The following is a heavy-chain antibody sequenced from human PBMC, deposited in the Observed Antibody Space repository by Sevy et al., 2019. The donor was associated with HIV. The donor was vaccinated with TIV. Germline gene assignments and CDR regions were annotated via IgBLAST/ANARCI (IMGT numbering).Heavy chain of an antibody. CDR1: GGSISSYY. J-gene: IGHJ5*02. Sequence: SDTLSLTCTVSGGSISSYYWSWIRQPPGKGLEWIGYIYYSGSTNYNPSLKSRVTISVDTSKNQFSLKLSSVTAADTAVYYCARDRGGVSEKNWFDPWGQGTLVTVSS. CDR3: ARDRGGVSEKNWFDP. V-gene: IGHV4-59*01. D-gene: IGHD3-10*01. CDR2: IYYSGST.